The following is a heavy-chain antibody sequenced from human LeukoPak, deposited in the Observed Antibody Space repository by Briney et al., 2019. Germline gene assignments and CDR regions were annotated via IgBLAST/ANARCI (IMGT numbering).Heavy chain of an antibody. CDR2: VKSDGSDT. CDR1: GSTFSRYW. D-gene: IGHD3-10*01. J-gene: IGHJ4*02. V-gene: IGHV3-74*01. Sequence: GGSLGLSCAASGSTFSRYWMHWVRQAPGKGLVWVSRVKSDGSDTIYADSVKGRFTISRDNAKNTLYLQMDSLRAEDTAVYYCTTGIGNYCYYWGQGTLVTVAS. CDR3: TTGIGNYCYY.